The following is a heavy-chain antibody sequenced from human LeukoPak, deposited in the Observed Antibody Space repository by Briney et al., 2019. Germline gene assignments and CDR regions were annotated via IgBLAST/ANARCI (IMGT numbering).Heavy chain of an antibody. J-gene: IGHJ5*02. V-gene: IGHV3-23*01. CDR3: AKMSRPDWNLDWFDP. CDR2: ISGSAGST. CDR1: GFTFSSYA. D-gene: IGHD1-7*01. Sequence: PGGSLRLSCAASGFTFSSYAVSWVRQAPGKGLEWVSGISGSAGSTYYADSVKGRFTISRDNSKNTLYLQMNSLRVEDTAVYYCAKMSRPDWNLDWFDPWGQGTLVTVSS.